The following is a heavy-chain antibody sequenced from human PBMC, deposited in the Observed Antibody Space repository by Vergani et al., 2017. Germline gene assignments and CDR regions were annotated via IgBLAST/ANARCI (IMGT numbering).Heavy chain of an antibody. D-gene: IGHD3-10*01. V-gene: IGHV3-43D*03. J-gene: IGHJ6*02. CDR1: GFTFDDYA. CDR2: ISWDGGST. CDR3: TTAPDITMVRGVIGYYGMDV. Sequence: EVQLVESGGVVVQPGGSLRLSCAASGFTFDDYAMHWVRQAPGKGLEWVSLISWDGGSTYYADSVKGRFTISRDNSKNSLYLQMNSLKTEDTAVYYCTTAPDITMVRGVIGYYGMDVWGQGTTVTVS.